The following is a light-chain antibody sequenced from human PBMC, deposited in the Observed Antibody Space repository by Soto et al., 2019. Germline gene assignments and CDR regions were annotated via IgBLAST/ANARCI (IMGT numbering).Light chain of an antibody. J-gene: IGKJ2*01. CDR1: QSVLYRSNNKNY. CDR3: QQYYSTPHT. V-gene: IGKV4-1*01. CDR2: WAS. Sequence: DIVMTQSPDSLAVSLGERATINCKSRQSVLYRSNNKNYLGWYQHKTGQPPKLLIYWASTRESGVPERFNGSGSGTDFTLTISSLQAEYVAVYYCQQYYSTPHTFGQGTKREI.